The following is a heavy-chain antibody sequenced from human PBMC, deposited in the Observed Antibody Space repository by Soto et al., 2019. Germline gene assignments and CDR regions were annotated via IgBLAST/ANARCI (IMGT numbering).Heavy chain of an antibody. CDR2: IIPILGIA. CDR1: GGTFSSYT. CDR3: AREQHYYGSGSYPWFEP. J-gene: IGHJ5*02. D-gene: IGHD3-10*01. V-gene: IGHV1-69*04. Sequence: GASVKVSCKASGGTFSSYTISWARQAPGQGLEWMGRIIPILGIANYAQKFQGRVTITADKSTSTAYMELSSLRSEDTAVYYCAREQHYYGSGSYPWFEPWGQGTLVTVSS.